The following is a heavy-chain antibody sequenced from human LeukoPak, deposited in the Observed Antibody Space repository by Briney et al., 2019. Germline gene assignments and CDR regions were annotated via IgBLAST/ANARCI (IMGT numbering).Heavy chain of an antibody. CDR1: GYTFTTYY. CDR3: ARDLSTAAGNYYFDY. Sequence: GASVKVSCKASGYTFTTYYIHWVRQAPGQGLEWTGIINPSGGSTSYAQKFQGRVTMTRDMSTSTVYMELSSLRSEDTAVYYCARDLSTAAGNYYFDYWGQGTLVTVSS. J-gene: IGHJ4*02. CDR2: INPSGGST. V-gene: IGHV1-46*01. D-gene: IGHD6-13*01.